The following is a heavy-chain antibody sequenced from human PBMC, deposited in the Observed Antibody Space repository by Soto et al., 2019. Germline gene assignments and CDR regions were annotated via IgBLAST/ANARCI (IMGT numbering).Heavy chain of an antibody. D-gene: IGHD2-2*01. Sequence: ASVKVSCKTSGYLFRTYAIHWVRQAPGQRLEWMGWINAANGNTEYAQKFQGRVTISRDTSASTAYMEVSSLRSEDTAVYSCARLYCSRMSCYSPCGMDVWGQVTTVTVSS. CDR3: ARLYCSRMSCYSPCGMDV. V-gene: IGHV1-3*01. CDR2: INAANGNT. CDR1: GYLFRTYA. J-gene: IGHJ6*02.